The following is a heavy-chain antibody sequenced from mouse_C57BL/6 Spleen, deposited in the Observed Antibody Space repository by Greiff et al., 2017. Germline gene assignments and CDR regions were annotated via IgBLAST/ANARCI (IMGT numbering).Heavy chain of an antibody. J-gene: IGHJ1*03. D-gene: IGHD5-5*01. CDR2: ISSGGSYT. CDR3: ARLPVTGYFDV. V-gene: IGHV5-6*01. CDR1: GFTFSSYG. Sequence: DVQLVESGGDLVKPGGSLKLSCAASGFTFSSYGMSWVRQTPDKRLEWVATISSGGSYTYYADSVKGRFTISRDNAKNTLYLQMSSLKSEDTAMYYSARLPVTGYFDVWGTGTTVTVAS.